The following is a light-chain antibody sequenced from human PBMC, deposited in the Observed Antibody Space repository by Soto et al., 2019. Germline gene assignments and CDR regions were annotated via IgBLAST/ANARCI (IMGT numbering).Light chain of an antibody. V-gene: IGKV2-30*02. CDR1: QSLVHSNGNTY. CDR2: KVS. CDR3: MQGTHWPRT. Sequence: DVVMTQSPLSLPVTLGQPASISCRSSQSLVHSNGNTYLNWFQQRPGQSPRRLLYKVSIRDSGVRDRFLGSRSGIDLTLKSSRVEAHDVGVYYCMQGTHWPRTFGQGTKVDIK. J-gene: IGKJ1*01.